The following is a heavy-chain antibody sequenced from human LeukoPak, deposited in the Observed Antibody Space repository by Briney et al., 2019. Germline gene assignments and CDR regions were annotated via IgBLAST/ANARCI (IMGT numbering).Heavy chain of an antibody. CDR2: TYYKSKWYN. V-gene: IGHV6-1*01. CDR3: ARARDLIPRVFDY. D-gene: IGHD3-3*01. Sequence: SSYAISWVRQAPGQGLEWMGRTYYKSKWYNDYAVSVKSRITINPDTSKNQFSLQLNSVTPEDTAVYYCARARDLIPRVFDYWGQGTLVTVSS. J-gene: IGHJ4*02. CDR1: SSYA.